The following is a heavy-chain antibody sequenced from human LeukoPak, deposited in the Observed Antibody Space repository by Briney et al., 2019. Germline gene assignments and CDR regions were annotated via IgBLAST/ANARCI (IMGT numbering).Heavy chain of an antibody. CDR3: ARDSGGSGYLWFDP. D-gene: IGHD3-3*01. CDR2: IYYSGST. CDR1: GGSFSGYY. V-gene: IGHV4-59*01. J-gene: IGHJ5*02. Sequence: SETLSLTCNVSGGSFSGYYWSWIRQPPGKGLEWIGYIYYSGSTNYNSSLKSRVSISVDASKNQFSLRLNSVTAADTAVYYCARDSGGSGYLWFDPWGQGTLVTVSS.